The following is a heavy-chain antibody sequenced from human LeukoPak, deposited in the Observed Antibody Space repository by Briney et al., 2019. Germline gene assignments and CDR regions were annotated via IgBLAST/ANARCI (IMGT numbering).Heavy chain of an antibody. J-gene: IGHJ4*02. D-gene: IGHD2-21*01. V-gene: IGHV3-23*01. Sequence: GGSLRLSCAASGFTFSSYAMSWVRQAPGKGLEWVSVISGSGGSTYYADAVKGRFTISRDNSRNTLYLQMNSLRAEHTAVYYWSTHDRDCGGDCQSRFDYWGQGTLVTVSS. CDR2: ISGSGGST. CDR3: STHDRDCGGDCQSRFDY. CDR1: GFTFSSYA.